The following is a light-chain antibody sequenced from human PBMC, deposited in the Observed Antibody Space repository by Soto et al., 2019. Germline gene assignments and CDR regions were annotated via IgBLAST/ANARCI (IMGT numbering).Light chain of an antibody. CDR1: QSVSTKQ. V-gene: IGKV3-20*01. CDR2: EIS. CDR3: QVYGDPLT. Sequence: DNVLTQSPGTLSLSPGERATLSCRASQSVSTKQLAWYQQKPGQVPSLVLYEISNRAAGIPDRFSGSGSGTDFTLTISRLEPEDFAVYYCQVYGDPLTFGGGTKVEIK. J-gene: IGKJ4*01.